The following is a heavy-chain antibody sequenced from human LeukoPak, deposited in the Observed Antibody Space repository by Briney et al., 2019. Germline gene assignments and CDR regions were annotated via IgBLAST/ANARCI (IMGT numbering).Heavy chain of an antibody. D-gene: IGHD5-18*01. CDR3: ASEDGYSYGNWFDP. J-gene: IGHJ5*02. CDR2: IYHSGST. V-gene: IGHV4-38-2*02. CDR1: GYSISSGYY. Sequence: SETLSLTCTVSGYSISSGYYWGWIRQPPGKGLEWIGSIYHSGSTYYNPSLKSRVTISVDTSKNQFSLKLSSVTAADTAVYYCASEDGYSYGNWFDPWGQGTLVTVSS.